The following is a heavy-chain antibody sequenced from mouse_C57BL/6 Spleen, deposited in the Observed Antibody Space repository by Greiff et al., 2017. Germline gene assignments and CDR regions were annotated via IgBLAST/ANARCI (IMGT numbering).Heavy chain of an antibody. J-gene: IGHJ2*01. V-gene: IGHV1-5*01. CDR1: GYTFTSYW. D-gene: IGHD2-2*01. CDR3: TNGVTTEVGG. Sequence: VQLQQSGTVLVRPGASVKMSCKASGYTFTSYWMHWVKQRPGQGLEWIGAIYPGNSDTSYNQKFKGKAKLTAATSASTAYMELSSLTYEDSAVYYCTNGVTTEVGGWGKGATVSVAS. CDR2: IYPGNSDT.